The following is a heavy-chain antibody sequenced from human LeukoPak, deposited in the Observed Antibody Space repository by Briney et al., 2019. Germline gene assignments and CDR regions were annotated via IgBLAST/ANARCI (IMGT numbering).Heavy chain of an antibody. CDR2: LSHIGSS. J-gene: IGHJ4*02. CDR1: GGSISSGSYY. V-gene: IGHV4-30-4*08. D-gene: IGHD3-3*01. CDR3: ARGREENYDFWSGYYKGVHFDF. Sequence: SQTLSLTCTVSGGSISSGSYYWSWIRQPAGKGLEWIGYLSHIGSSYYNPSLKSRMTMSVDTSKSQVSLKLRSVTAADTAVYFCARGREENYDFWSGYYKGVHFDFWGQGTLVTVSS.